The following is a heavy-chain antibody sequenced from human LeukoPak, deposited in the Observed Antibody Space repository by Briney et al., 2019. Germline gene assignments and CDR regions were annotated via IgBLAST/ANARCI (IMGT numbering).Heavy chain of an antibody. D-gene: IGHD2-21*01. J-gene: IGHJ4*02. CDR3: ASAPHDWGSDY. CDR2: ADERSKWYI. V-gene: IGHV6-1*01. CDR1: GDSVSSNRAT. Sequence: SQTLSLTCVIPGDSVSSNRATSNWIRQSPSRGLEWLGWADERSKWYIDYGSSVKSRITISPHTSKNQFTLQVKYVTPEHTAVYYCASAPHDWGSDYWGRGTPVTVSS.